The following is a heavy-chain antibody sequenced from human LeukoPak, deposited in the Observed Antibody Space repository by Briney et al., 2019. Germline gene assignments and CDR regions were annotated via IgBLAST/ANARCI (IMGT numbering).Heavy chain of an antibody. D-gene: IGHD1-26*01. V-gene: IGHV1-18*01. CDR2: ISAYNGNT. CDR1: GYTFTSYG. Sequence: GASVKVSCKASGYTFTSYGISWVRQAPGQGLEWMGWISAYNGNTNYAQKLQGRVTMTTDTSTSTAYTELRSLRSDDTAVYYCARVPIVGATRVAFDIWGQGTMVTVSS. J-gene: IGHJ3*02. CDR3: ARVPIVGATRVAFDI.